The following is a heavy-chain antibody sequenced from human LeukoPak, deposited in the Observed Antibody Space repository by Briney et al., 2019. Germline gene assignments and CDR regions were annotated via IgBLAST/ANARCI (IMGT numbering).Heavy chain of an antibody. CDR3: ARGRYYYDSSGYPYFDY. CDR2: MNPNSGNT. Sequence: GASVKVSCKASGYTFTSYDINWVRQATGQGLEWMGWMNPNSGNTGYAQKFQGRVTMTRNTSISTAYMELSSLRSEDAAVYYCARGRYYYDSSGYPYFDYWGQGTLVTVSS. D-gene: IGHD3-22*01. J-gene: IGHJ4*02. CDR1: GYTFTSYD. V-gene: IGHV1-8*01.